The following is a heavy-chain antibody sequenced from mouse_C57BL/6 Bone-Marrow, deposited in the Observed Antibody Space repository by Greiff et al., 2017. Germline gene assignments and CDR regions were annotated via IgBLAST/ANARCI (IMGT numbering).Heavy chain of an antibody. D-gene: IGHD2-4*01. J-gene: IGHJ1*03. CDR3: ARRPLYYEYDGWYFDV. Sequence: QVQLKQPGAELVKPGASVKLSCKASGYTFTSYWMHWVKQRPGQGLEWIGMIHPNSGSTNYNEKFKSKATLTVDKSSSTAYMQLSSLTSEDSAVYYCARRPLYYEYDGWYFDVWGTGTTVTVSS. V-gene: IGHV1-64*01. CDR2: IHPNSGST. CDR1: GYTFTSYW.